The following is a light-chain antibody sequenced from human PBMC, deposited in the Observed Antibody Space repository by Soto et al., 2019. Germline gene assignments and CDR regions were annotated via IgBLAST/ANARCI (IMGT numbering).Light chain of an antibody. V-gene: IGKV3-20*01. CDR1: QSVSSSY. Sequence: DIVLTQSPGTLSLSPGGRATLSCRASQSVSSSYLAWYQQKPGQAPRLLVYGASPRATGIPDRFSGSGSGPDFTLSITRLQPEDCAVYFCQQYGSSPWTSGQGTKVDI. CDR3: QQYGSSPWT. CDR2: GAS. J-gene: IGKJ1*01.